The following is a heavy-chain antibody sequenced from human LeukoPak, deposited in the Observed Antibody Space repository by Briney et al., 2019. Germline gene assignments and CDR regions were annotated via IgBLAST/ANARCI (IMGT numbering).Heavy chain of an antibody. CDR1: GGFISSYY. J-gene: IGHJ4*02. V-gene: IGHV4-59*12. CDR3: ARAMSGSYSDY. CDR2: IYHSGST. Sequence: SETLSPTCTVSGGFISSYYWSWIRQPPGKGLEWIGEIYHSGSTNYNPSLKSRVTISVDKSKNQFSLKLSSVTAADTAVYYCARAMSGSYSDYWGQGTLVTVSS. D-gene: IGHD1-26*01.